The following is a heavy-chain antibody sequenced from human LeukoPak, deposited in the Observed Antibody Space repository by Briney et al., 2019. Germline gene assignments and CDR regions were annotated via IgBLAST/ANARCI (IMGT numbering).Heavy chain of an antibody. CDR2: INPNSGGT. V-gene: IGHV1-2*02. CDR1: GYTFTSYY. J-gene: IGHJ5*02. D-gene: IGHD4-17*01. Sequence: GASVKVSCKASGYTFTSYYMHWVRQAPGQGLEWMGWINPNSGGTNYAQKFQGRVTMTRDTSISTAYMELSRLRSDDTAVYYCARVVVTVTSHNWFDPWGQGTLVTVSS. CDR3: ARVVVTVTSHNWFDP.